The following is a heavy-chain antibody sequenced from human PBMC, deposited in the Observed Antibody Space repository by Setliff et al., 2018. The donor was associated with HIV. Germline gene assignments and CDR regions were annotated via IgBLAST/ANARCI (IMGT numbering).Heavy chain of an antibody. Sequence: ASVKVSCKASGYNVTVSAINWVRQAPGQALEWLGWINTKTGNPKYSHKFQGRVTITRDTSASTAYMELSSLRSEDTAVYYCARVPYDCAYCYFDYWGQGTLVTVSS. CDR3: ARVPYDCAYCYFDY. CDR2: INTKTGNP. V-gene: IGHV1-3*04. CDR1: GYNVTVSA. D-gene: IGHD2-21*01. J-gene: IGHJ4*02.